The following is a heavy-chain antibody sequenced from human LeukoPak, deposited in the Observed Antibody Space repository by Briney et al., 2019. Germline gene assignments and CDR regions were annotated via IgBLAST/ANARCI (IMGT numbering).Heavy chain of an antibody. V-gene: IGHV3-48*03. CDR1: GFDFGAYE. CDR2: IAGSDTTT. Sequence: GGSLRLSCAASGFDFGAYEMNWVRQAPGKGLEWVAYIAGSDTTTYYADSVKGRFTISRDNARNSLYLQMNSLRAEDTALYYSTTLGHHLDSWGQGNRVTVSS. CDR3: TTLGHHLDS. J-gene: IGHJ4*02.